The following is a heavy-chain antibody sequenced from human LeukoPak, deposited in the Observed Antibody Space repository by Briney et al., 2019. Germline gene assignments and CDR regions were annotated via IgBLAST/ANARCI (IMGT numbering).Heavy chain of an antibody. CDR3: ARSQYSSSSRYYFDY. V-gene: IGHV4-39*01. CDR1: GGSISRSSHF. J-gene: IGHJ4*02. D-gene: IGHD6-6*01. Sequence: SETLSLTCTVSGGSISRSSHFWGWVRQPPGKGLAWIGSIYYSGSTYSNPSLKSRVTISVDTSKNQFSLKLSSVTAADTAVYHCARSQYSSSSRYYFDYWGQGTLVTVSS. CDR2: IYYSGST.